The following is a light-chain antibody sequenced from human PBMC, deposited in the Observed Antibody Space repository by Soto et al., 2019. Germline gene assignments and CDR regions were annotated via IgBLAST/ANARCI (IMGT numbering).Light chain of an antibody. Sequence: DIQLTQSPSFLSASVGDRVSITCRASQGITSFLAWYQQIPGKAPKLLIYTASNSQSGVPPRFSGSGSGTEFTLTISSLQPEYFGTYYCQQLNSYPLTFGGGTRVAIK. J-gene: IGKJ4*01. V-gene: IGKV1-9*01. CDR2: TAS. CDR3: QQLNSYPLT. CDR1: QGITSF.